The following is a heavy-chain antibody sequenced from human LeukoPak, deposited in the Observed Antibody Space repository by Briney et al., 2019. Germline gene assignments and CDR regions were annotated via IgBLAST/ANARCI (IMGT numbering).Heavy chain of an antibody. CDR3: ARHVPSTIFFNWFDP. V-gene: IGHV4-39*01. CDR2: IYYSGST. D-gene: IGHD3-3*01. Sequence: SETLSLTCTVSGGSISSSDYYWGWIRQSPGKGLEWLGSIYYSGSTYYNPSFKSRVTISVDTSKNQFFLKVSSVTAADTTVYYCARHVPSTIFFNWFDPWGQGTLVTVSS. J-gene: IGHJ5*02. CDR1: GGSISSSDYY.